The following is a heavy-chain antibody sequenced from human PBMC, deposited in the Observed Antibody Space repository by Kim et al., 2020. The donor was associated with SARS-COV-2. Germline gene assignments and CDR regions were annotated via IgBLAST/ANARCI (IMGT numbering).Heavy chain of an antibody. CDR3: AEISSGISGWFEYFQH. D-gene: IGHD6-19*01. CDR1: GFTFNIYA. Sequence: GGSLRLSCAASGFTFNIYAMSWVRQAPGKGLEWVSGIRGSGESTTYADSVKGRFTISRDNSKNTLYLQMDRLRVDDTALYYCAEISSGISGWFEYFQHWGQGTLVTVSS. V-gene: IGHV3-23*01. J-gene: IGHJ1*01. CDR2: IRGSGEST.